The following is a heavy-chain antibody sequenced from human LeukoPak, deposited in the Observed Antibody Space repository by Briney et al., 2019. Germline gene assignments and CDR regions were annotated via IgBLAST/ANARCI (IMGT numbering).Heavy chain of an antibody. CDR3: AGEAHPYCNNGVCYTGFDY. Sequence: SVKVSCKASGCTFISYAISWVRQAPGQGLEWMGGSNPIFCTPNYAQKFQDRVTITADDSTSTAYMELSSLRSEDTAVYYCAGEAHPYCNNGVCYTGFDYWGQGTLVTVSS. D-gene: IGHD2-8*01. CDR2: SNPIFCTP. V-gene: IGHV1-69*01. CDR1: GCTFISYA. J-gene: IGHJ4*02.